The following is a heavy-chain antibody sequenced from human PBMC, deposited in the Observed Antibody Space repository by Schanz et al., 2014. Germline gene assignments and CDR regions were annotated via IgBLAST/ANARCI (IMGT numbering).Heavy chain of an antibody. CDR3: TRGSGSRSYGWYYDS. CDR2: INSDGSSA. D-gene: IGHD3-10*01. V-gene: IGHV3-74*01. J-gene: IGHJ4*02. Sequence: DVQLVESGGTLVRPGGSLRLSCAASGFTFSSYWMHWVRQAPGKGLVWISRINSDGSSASYADSVKGRFTISRDNAKNTLYLQMNSVRAEDSAVYYCTRGSGSRSYGWYYDSWGQGTLVTVSS. CDR1: GFTFSSYW.